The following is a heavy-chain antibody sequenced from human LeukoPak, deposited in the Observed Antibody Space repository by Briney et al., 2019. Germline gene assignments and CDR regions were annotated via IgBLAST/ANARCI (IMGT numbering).Heavy chain of an antibody. Sequence: GGSLRLSCAASGFTFSSYWMSWVRQAPGKGLEWVSAISGSGGSTYYADSVKGRFTISRDNSKNTLYLQMNSLRAEDTAVYYCAKPDILTGYCLDYWGQGTLVTVSS. CDR3: AKPDILTGYCLDY. D-gene: IGHD3-9*01. CDR1: GFTFSSYW. V-gene: IGHV3-23*01. J-gene: IGHJ4*02. CDR2: ISGSGGST.